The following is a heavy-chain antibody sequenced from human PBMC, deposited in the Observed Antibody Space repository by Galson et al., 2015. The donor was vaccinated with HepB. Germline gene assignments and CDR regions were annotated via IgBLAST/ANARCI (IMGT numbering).Heavy chain of an antibody. Sequence: SLRLSCAASGFTFSSYGMHWVRQAPGKGLEWVAFIRYDGSNKYYADSVKGRFTISRDNSKNTLYLQMNSLRAEDTAAYYCAKPGPTVTTPFDYWGQGTLVTVSS. V-gene: IGHV3-30*02. D-gene: IGHD4-17*01. J-gene: IGHJ4*02. CDR2: IRYDGSNK. CDR1: GFTFSSYG. CDR3: AKPGPTVTTPFDY.